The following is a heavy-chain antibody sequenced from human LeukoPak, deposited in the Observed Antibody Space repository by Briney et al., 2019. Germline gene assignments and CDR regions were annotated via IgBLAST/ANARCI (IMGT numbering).Heavy chain of an antibody. D-gene: IGHD2-2*01. CDR2: IYSGGST. J-gene: IGHJ6*02. V-gene: IGHV3-53*01. CDR1: GFTFSRYN. Sequence: GGSLRLSCAASGFTFSRYNIHWVRQAPGKGLEWVSVIYSGGSTYYADSVKGRFTISRDNSKNTLYLQMNSLRAEDTAVYYCAREDVVVPAAMPDYYYYYGMDVWGQGTTVTVSS. CDR3: AREDVVVPAAMPDYYYYYGMDV.